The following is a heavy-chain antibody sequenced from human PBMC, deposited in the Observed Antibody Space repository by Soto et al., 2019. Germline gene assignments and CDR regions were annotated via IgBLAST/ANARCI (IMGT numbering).Heavy chain of an antibody. D-gene: IGHD6-19*01. CDR1: GGSISSSIYY. CDR2: IYYSGST. J-gene: IGHJ4*02. Sequence: SETLSLTCTVSGGSISSSIYYWGWIRQPPGKGLEWIGSIYYSGSTYYNPSLKSRVTISVDTSKNQFSLKLSSVTAADTAVYYCATTPVPPGIAVAGTFDYWGQGTLVTVSS. CDR3: ATTPVPPGIAVAGTFDY. V-gene: IGHV4-39*01.